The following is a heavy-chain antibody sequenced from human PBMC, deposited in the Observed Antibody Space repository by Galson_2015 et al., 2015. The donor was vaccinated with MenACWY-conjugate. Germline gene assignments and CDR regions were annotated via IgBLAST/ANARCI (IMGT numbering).Heavy chain of an antibody. V-gene: IGHV3-64D*06. CDR3: VVNSYGS. J-gene: IGHJ4*02. Sequence: SLRLSCAASGFAFSNYNLHWVRQAPGKGLEYVAAIRGSGDGTYYADSVKGRFTISRDNSKNTLSLHMSSLRTEDTAVYYCVVNSYGSWGQGTPVTVSS. CDR2: IRGSGDGT. CDR1: GFAFSNYN. D-gene: IGHD2/OR15-2a*01.